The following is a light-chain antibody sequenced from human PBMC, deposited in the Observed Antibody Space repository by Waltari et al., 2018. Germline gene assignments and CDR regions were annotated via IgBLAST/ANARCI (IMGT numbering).Light chain of an antibody. V-gene: IGKV3-20*01. J-gene: IGKJ4*01. CDR1: QSVGDND. CDR2: GAS. CDR3: QQYTTSPPT. Sequence: EIVLTQSPGPLSWSPGESAILSCRASQSVGDNDLAWYQQKPGHAPRLLIDGASFRAAGIPDRFSGSGSGTDFSLTIYGLEPEDFAVYFCQQYTTSPPTFGGGTKVGIK.